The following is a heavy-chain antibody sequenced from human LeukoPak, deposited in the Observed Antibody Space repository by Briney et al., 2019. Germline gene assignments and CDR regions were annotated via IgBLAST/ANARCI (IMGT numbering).Heavy chain of an antibody. CDR1: RFTFSSYG. Sequence: PGRSLRLSCAASRFTFSSYGMHWVRQAPGKGLEWVAVIWYDGSKKYYADSVTGRFTISRDNSKNTLYLQMNSLRAEDTAVYYCAKDLVATVTTNYYYYMDVWGKGTTVTVSS. CDR3: AKDLVATVTTNYYYYMDV. CDR2: IWYDGSKK. J-gene: IGHJ6*03. D-gene: IGHD4-11*01. V-gene: IGHV3-33*06.